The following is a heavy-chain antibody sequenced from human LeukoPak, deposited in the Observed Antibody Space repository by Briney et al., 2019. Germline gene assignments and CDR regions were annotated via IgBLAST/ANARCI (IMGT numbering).Heavy chain of an antibody. V-gene: IGHV4-39*07. D-gene: IGHD3-3*01. J-gene: IGHJ5*02. CDR2: IYYSGST. Sequence: SESLSLTCTVSGGSLSSSSYYWGWIRQPPGKGLEWIGSIYYSGSTYYNPSLKSRVTTSLDTSKNQFSLKLSSVAAADTAVYYCGREGGITIVVRDPNWFDPWGQGTLVTVSS. CDR1: GGSLSSSSYY. CDR3: GREGGITIVVRDPNWFDP.